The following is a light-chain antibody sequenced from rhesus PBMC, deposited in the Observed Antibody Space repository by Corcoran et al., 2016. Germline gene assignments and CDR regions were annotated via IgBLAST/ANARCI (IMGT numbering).Light chain of an antibody. CDR3: QPSYRTPLT. CDR2: AAS. V-gene: IGKV1-74*01. J-gene: IGKJ4*01. CDR1: ENVNNY. Sequence: DIQMTQSPSSLSASVGDRVTITCRARENVNNYLHWYQQKPGKAPKLLIYAASTLQSGGPSRFSGIGYGTDYTFTIGSLQPEDVAPDYCQPSYRTPLTFGGGTKVEIK.